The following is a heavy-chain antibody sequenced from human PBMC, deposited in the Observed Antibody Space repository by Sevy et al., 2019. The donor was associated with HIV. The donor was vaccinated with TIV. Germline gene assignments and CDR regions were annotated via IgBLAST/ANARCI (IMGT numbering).Heavy chain of an antibody. V-gene: IGHV3-23*01. Sequence: GGSLRLSCAASGFTFSSFAISWVRQAPGKGLEWVSDISGSGGGKKYADSVKGRFTVSRDNAQNTVFLQMNNLRGEDTGLYYSAKEFYRGSYLEDWGQGTLVTVSS. J-gene: IGHJ4*02. D-gene: IGHD3-10*01. CDR2: ISGSGGGK. CDR1: GFTFSSFA. CDR3: AKEFYRGSYLED.